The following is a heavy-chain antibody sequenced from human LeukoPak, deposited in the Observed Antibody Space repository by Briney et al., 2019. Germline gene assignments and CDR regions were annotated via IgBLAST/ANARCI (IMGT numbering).Heavy chain of an antibody. CDR2: ISYDGSNK. V-gene: IGHV3-30-3*01. D-gene: IGHD2-15*01. Sequence: GRSLRLSCAASGFTFSTYAMHWVRQAPGKGLEWVAVISYDGSNKYYADSVKGRFTISRDNSKNTLYLQMNSLRAEDTAVYYCASSSCSGGSCYYGMDVWGQGTTVTVSS. CDR3: ASSSCSGGSCYYGMDV. CDR1: GFTFSTYA. J-gene: IGHJ6*02.